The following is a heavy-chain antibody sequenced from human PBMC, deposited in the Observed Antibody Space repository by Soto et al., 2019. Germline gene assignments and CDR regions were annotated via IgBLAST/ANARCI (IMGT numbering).Heavy chain of an antibody. CDR2: ISGSGGST. D-gene: IGHD4-17*01. CDR3: ANGNGDYGHYYFDY. V-gene: IGHV3-23*01. J-gene: IGHJ4*02. CDR1: GFTFSSYA. Sequence: GGSLRLSCAASGFTFSSYAMSWVRQAPGKGLEWVSAISGSGGSTYYADSVKGRFTISRDNSKNTLYLQMNSLRAEDTAVYYCANGNGDYGHYYFDYWGQGTLVTVSS.